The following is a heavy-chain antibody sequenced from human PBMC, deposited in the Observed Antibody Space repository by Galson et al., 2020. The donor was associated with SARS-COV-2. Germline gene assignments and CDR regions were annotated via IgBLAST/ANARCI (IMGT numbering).Heavy chain of an antibody. J-gene: IGHJ4*02. CDR2: ISAYSGNT. V-gene: IGHV1-18*01. Sequence: ASVKVSCKSSGYTFTRYGFSWVRQAPGQGLEWMGWISAYSGNTNYAQKLQDRVKMTADTYTSTVYMELRSLISDDAAVYYCARDRDPTYFGSGLDYWGQGTLVTVSS. CDR1: GYTFTRYG. CDR3: ARDRDPTYFGSGLDY. D-gene: IGHD3-10*01.